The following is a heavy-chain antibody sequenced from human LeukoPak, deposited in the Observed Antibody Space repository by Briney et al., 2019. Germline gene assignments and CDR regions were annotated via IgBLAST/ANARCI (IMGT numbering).Heavy chain of an antibody. J-gene: IGHJ5*02. V-gene: IGHV1-8*01. CDR1: GYTFTSYD. Sequence: ASVKVSCKASGYTFTSYDINWVRQATGQGLEWMGWMNPNSGNTGYAQKFQGRVTMTRNTSISTAYMELSSLRSEDTAVYYCARAYYGSGSYWSPGWFDPWGQGTLVTVSP. D-gene: IGHD3-10*01. CDR3: ARAYYGSGSYWSPGWFDP. CDR2: MNPNSGNT.